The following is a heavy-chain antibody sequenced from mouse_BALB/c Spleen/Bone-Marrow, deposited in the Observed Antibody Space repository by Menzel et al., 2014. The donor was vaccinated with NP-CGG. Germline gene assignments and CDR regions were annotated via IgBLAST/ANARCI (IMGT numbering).Heavy chain of an antibody. Sequence: EVQLQQSGPELVQPGASVKVSCQASGYAFTSYNMYWVKQSHGKSLARIGYIDPYNAGTSYTPKFKGKATLTVDKSSSTAYMHLNSLTSEDSAVYYCAREEYGRGFAYWGQGTLVTVSA. J-gene: IGHJ3*01. V-gene: IGHV1S135*01. D-gene: IGHD2-10*02. CDR1: GYAFTSYN. CDR2: IDPYNAGT. CDR3: AREEYGRGFAY.